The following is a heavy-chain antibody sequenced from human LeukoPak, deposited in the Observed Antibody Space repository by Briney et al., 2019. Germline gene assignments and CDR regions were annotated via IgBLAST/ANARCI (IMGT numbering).Heavy chain of an antibody. CDR2: ISSSSSYI. J-gene: IGHJ4*02. D-gene: IGHD6-13*01. V-gene: IGHV3-21*01. CDR1: GFTFNSYS. Sequence: GGSLRLSCAASGFTFNSYSMNWVRQAPGKGLEWVSSISSSSSYIYYADSVKGRFTISRDNAKNSLYLQMNSLRAEDTAVYYCARVGVAAAGTDYFDYWGQGTLVTVSS. CDR3: ARVGVAAAGTDYFDY.